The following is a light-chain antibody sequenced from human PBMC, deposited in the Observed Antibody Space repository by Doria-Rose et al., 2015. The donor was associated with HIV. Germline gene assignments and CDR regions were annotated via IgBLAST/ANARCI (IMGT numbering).Light chain of an antibody. CDR2: GNS. J-gene: IGLJ3*02. CDR3: QAYDSSLSGLWV. V-gene: IGLV1-40*01. CDR1: TSNIGAGYD. Sequence: QTVVTQPPSVSGAPGQRVTISCTGSTSNIGAGYDVHWYQHLPGTAPKLLIYGNSDRPSGVPDRFSGSKSGTSASRAITGLQAEDEADYYCQAYDSSLSGLWVFGGGTKLTVL.